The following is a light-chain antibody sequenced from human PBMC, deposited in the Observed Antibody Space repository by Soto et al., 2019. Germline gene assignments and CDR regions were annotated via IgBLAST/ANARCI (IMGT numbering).Light chain of an antibody. Sequence: EIVLTQSPATLSLSPEARATLSCRASQSVSSLAWYQQMLGQAPRLLIYDASNRATGIPARFSGRGSGTDFTLTISGLEPEDFAVYYCQQRSNWPQTFGQGTKV. J-gene: IGKJ1*01. CDR2: DAS. V-gene: IGKV3-11*01. CDR3: QQRSNWPQT. CDR1: QSVSS.